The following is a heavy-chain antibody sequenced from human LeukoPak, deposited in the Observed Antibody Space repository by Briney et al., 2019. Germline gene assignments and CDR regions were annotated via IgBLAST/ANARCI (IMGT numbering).Heavy chain of an antibody. Sequence: GGSLRLSCAASGFTFSRYWMHWVCQAPGEGLMWVSRINGDGTDTTYADSVRGRFTISRDNAENTLYLQMNNLRAEDTAVYYCARVGYTYGYVDFDYWGQGTLVTVSS. CDR1: GFTFSRYW. CDR3: ARVGYTYGYVDFDY. V-gene: IGHV3-74*01. J-gene: IGHJ4*02. CDR2: INGDGTDT. D-gene: IGHD5-18*01.